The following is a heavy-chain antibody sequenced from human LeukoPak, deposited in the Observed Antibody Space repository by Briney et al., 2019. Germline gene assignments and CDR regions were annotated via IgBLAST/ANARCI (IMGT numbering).Heavy chain of an antibody. J-gene: IGHJ4*02. CDR1: GFTFSNAW. D-gene: IGHD3-3*01. Sequence: GGSLRLSCAASGFTFSNAWMSWVRQAPGKGLEWVGRIKSKTGGGTTDYAAPVKGRFTISRDDSKNTLYLQMNSLKTEDTAVYYCTASYYDFWSAPTSDYWGQGTLVTVSS. V-gene: IGHV3-15*01. CDR2: IKSKTGGGTT. CDR3: TASYYDFWSAPTSDY.